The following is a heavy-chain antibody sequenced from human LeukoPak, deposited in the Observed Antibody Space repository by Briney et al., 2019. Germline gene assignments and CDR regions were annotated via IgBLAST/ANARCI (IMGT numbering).Heavy chain of an antibody. Sequence: PGGSLRLSCAASGFTFSSYWMHWVRQAPGKGLVWVSRINSDGSSTSYADSVKGRFTISRDNAKTTLYLQMNSLRAEDTAVYYCARGYYDFWSGYLDYWGQGTLVTVSS. D-gene: IGHD3-3*01. CDR2: INSDGSST. CDR3: ARGYYDFWSGYLDY. V-gene: IGHV3-74*01. CDR1: GFTFSSYW. J-gene: IGHJ4*02.